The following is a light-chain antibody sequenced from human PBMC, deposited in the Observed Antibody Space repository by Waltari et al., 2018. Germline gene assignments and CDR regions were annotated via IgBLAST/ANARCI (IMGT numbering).Light chain of an antibody. CDR1: QSIRDF. Sequence: EIVLTQSPATLSLSPGDSATLSCRASQSIRDFLAWYQHKPGQAPRLLIYNAAVRATDTPARFSGSGSGTDFTLTISSLEPEDFAVYHCQQRSNWPPLTFGGGTKVEIK. V-gene: IGKV3-11*01. CDR2: NAA. J-gene: IGKJ4*01. CDR3: QQRSNWPPLT.